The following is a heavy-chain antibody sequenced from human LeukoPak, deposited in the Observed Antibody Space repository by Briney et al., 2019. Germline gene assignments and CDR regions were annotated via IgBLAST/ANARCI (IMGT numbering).Heavy chain of an antibody. CDR1: GYTFTSYA. CDR3: ARDGYSSGWLESADY. CDR2: IIPIFGTA. V-gene: IGHV1-69*05. D-gene: IGHD6-19*01. Sequence: GASVKVSCKASGYTFTSYAISWVRQAPGQGLEWMGRIIPIFGTANYAQKFQGRVTITTDESTSTAYMELSSLRSEDTAVYYCARDGYSSGWLESADYWGQGTLVTVSS. J-gene: IGHJ4*02.